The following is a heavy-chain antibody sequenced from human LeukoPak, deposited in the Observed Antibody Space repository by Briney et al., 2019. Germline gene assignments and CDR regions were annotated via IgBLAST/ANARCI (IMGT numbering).Heavy chain of an antibody. V-gene: IGHV1-8*03. J-gene: IGHJ6*03. Sequence: ASVKVSCKASGYTFTSYDINWVRQATGQGLEWMGWMNPNSGNTGYAQKFQGRVTITRNTSISTAYMELSSLRSEDTAVYYCARGRNVVVPAAFPYYMDVWGKGTTVTVSS. CDR3: ARGRNVVVPAAFPYYMDV. CDR1: GYTFTSYD. D-gene: IGHD2-2*01. CDR2: MNPNSGNT.